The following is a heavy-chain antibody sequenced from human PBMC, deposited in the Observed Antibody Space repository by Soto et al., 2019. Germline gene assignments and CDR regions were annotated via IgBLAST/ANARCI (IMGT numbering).Heavy chain of an antibody. Sequence: SETLSLTCTVSGGSISGSYYYWAWLRQSPGKGPEWIGSVFYTGFTSYNPSLESRVSVSVDTSKSQFSLKLSAVTAADTAVYYCATSQKGYNWNYFDHWGQGALVTVSS. CDR2: VFYTGFT. D-gene: IGHD1-20*01. V-gene: IGHV4-39*01. CDR3: ATSQKGYNWNYFDH. CDR1: GGSISGSYYY. J-gene: IGHJ4*02.